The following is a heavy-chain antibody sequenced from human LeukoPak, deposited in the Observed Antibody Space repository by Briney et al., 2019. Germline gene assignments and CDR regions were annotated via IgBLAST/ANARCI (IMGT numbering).Heavy chain of an antibody. J-gene: IGHJ6*02. D-gene: IGHD2-8*02. CDR3: ASSLVLRYYYGMDV. CDR1: GGSFSGYY. CDR2: INHSGST. Sequence: PSETLSLTCAVYGGSFSGYYWSWIRQPPGKGLEWIAEINHSGSTNYNPSLKSRVTISVDTSKNQFSLKLSSVTAADTAVYYCASSLVLRYYYGMDVWGQGTTVTVSS. V-gene: IGHV4-34*01.